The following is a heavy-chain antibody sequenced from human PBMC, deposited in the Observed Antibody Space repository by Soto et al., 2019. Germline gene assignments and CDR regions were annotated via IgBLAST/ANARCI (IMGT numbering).Heavy chain of an antibody. Sequence: GGSLRLSCAASGFRFSSYWMTWVRHAPGKGLEWVANIKQDGSEKYYVDSVKGRFTISRDNAKNSLYLQMNSLRAEDSAVYYCAREYAFLQWLLKENYYYYGMDVWGQGTTVTVSS. D-gene: IGHD3-3*02. CDR2: IKQDGSEK. CDR1: GFRFSSYW. CDR3: AREYAFLQWLLKENYYYYGMDV. V-gene: IGHV3-7*01. J-gene: IGHJ6*02.